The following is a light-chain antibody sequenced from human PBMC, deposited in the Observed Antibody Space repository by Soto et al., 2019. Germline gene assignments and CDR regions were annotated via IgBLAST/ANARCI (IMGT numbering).Light chain of an antibody. Sequence: DIQLTQSPSFLSASVGDRVTITCRASHGISSYLAWYQQKPGKAPKLLIYAASTLQSGVPSRFSGSGSGTEFTLTISSLQPEDFATYYCQQLNSYPPAYTFGQGTKLEIK. CDR1: HGISSY. J-gene: IGKJ2*01. CDR3: QQLNSYPPAYT. CDR2: AAS. V-gene: IGKV1-9*01.